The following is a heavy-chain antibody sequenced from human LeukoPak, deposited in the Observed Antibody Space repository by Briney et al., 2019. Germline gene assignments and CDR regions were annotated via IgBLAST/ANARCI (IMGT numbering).Heavy chain of an antibody. CDR1: GFTFSSYA. Sequence: PGGSLRLSRAASGFTFSSYAMSWARQAPGKGLEWVSAIYGGGEGTYYADSVKGRFTVSRDNSKNTLYLQMDGLRAEDTAVYYCAKMAGMTRQVYYMDVWGKGATVTVSS. CDR2: IYGGGEGT. J-gene: IGHJ6*03. V-gene: IGHV3-23*01. CDR3: AKMAGMTRQVYYMDV. D-gene: IGHD1-1*01.